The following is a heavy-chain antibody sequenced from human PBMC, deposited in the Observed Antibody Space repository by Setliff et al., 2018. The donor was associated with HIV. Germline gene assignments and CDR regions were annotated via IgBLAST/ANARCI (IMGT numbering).Heavy chain of an antibody. CDR3: AMFSSSSG. Sequence: PGGSLRLSCAASGFTFSRYWMHWVRQAPGQGLVWVSGINNDTATTTYADSVKGRFSISRDNAKNTLYLQMNGLRGDDTAVYYCAMFSSSSGWGQGTQVTAAS. CDR1: GFTFSRYW. J-gene: IGHJ4*02. CDR2: INNDTATT. D-gene: IGHD6-6*01. V-gene: IGHV3-74*01.